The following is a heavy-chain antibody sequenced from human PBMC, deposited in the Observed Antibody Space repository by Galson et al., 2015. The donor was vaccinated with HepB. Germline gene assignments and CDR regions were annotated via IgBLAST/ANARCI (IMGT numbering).Heavy chain of an antibody. Sequence: QSGAEVKKPGESLRISCKASGGTFSSYAISWVRQAPGQGLEWMGGIIPIFGTANYAQKFQGRVTITADESTSTAYMELSSLRSEDTAVYYCTSCLSSTSCYVAFDIWGQGTMVTVSS. D-gene: IGHD2-2*01. CDR1: GGTFSSYA. V-gene: IGHV1-69*01. CDR2: IIPIFGTA. J-gene: IGHJ3*02. CDR3: TSCLSSTSCYVAFDI.